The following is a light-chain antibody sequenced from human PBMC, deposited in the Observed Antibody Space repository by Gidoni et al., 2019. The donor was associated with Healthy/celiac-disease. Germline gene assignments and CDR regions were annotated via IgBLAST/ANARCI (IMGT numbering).Light chain of an antibody. Sequence: DIVMTQSPLSLPVTTGEPDSISCRSSQSLLHSNGYNYLDCYLQKPGHSSQLLIYLGSNRASCVHDMFSGSGSGKDFTLKISRVEAEDVWVYYCMQALQTPLFXQXTKLEIK. J-gene: IGKJ2*01. CDR3: MQALQTPL. V-gene: IGKV2-28*01. CDR1: QSLLHSNGYNY. CDR2: LGS.